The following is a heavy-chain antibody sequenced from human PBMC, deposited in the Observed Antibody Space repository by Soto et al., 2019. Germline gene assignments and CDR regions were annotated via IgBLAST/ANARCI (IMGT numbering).Heavy chain of an antibody. V-gene: IGHV3-21*01. Sequence: GSLRLSCVASAFTFNNFPMHWVRQAPGKGLQWLASITTTSTYKYYADSVKGRFSISRDNAKNSLYLELTNLRSGDTAVYYCAREKCSSTSCNHGMDVWGLGTTVTVSS. CDR3: AREKCSSTSCNHGMDV. D-gene: IGHD2-2*01. J-gene: IGHJ6*02. CDR2: ITTTSTYK. CDR1: AFTFNNFP.